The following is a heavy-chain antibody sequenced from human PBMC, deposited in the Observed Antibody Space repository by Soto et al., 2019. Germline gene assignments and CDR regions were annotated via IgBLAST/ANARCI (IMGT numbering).Heavy chain of an antibody. J-gene: IGHJ5*02. CDR2: INHSGST. V-gene: IGHV4-34*01. CDR1: GGSFSGYY. D-gene: IGHD1-1*01. Sequence: TLSLTCAVYGGSFSGYYWSWIRQPPGKGLEWIGEINHSGSTNYNPSLKSRVTISVDTSKNQFSLKLSSVTAADTAVYYCARAGRVNWFDPWGQGTLVTVSS. CDR3: ARAGRVNWFDP.